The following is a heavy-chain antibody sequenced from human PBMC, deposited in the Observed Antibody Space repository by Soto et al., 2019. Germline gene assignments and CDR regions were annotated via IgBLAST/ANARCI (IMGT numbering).Heavy chain of an antibody. CDR1: GFTLSNYV. Sequence: EVQLLESGGGLVQPGGSLRLSCAASGFTLSNYVMSWVRQAPGKGLEWVSVISGSGGSAYYADSVKGRFTISRDNSKNPLFLQMSTLRGEDTAVYYCAKDRYCSTTKCHQAFDYWGQGTLVTVSS. CDR3: AKDRYCSTTKCHQAFDY. J-gene: IGHJ4*02. CDR2: ISGSGGSA. D-gene: IGHD2-2*01. V-gene: IGHV3-23*01.